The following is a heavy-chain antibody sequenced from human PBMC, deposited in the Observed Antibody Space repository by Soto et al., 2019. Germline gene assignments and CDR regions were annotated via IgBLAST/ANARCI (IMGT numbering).Heavy chain of an antibody. CDR2: FSGRSGDT. CDR1: GFTINTHA. V-gene: IGHV3-23*01. D-gene: IGHD6-19*01. J-gene: IGHJ4*02. CDR3: ARDSSAWPNYFDS. Sequence: EVQLLESGGGLVQPGGSLRLSCAASGFTINTHAMTWVRQAPGKGLEWVSAFSGRSGDTYYAASVKGRFTISGGNSKNTVILEMNNLRAEDTAVYYCARDSSAWPNYFDSWGQGIQVTVSS.